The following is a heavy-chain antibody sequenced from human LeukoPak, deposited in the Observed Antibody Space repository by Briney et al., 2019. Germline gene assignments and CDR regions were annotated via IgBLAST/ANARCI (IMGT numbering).Heavy chain of an antibody. J-gene: IGHJ4*02. V-gene: IGHV4-34*01. Sequence: SETLSLTCAVYGGSFSGYYWSWIRQPPGKGLEWIGEINHSGSTNYNPSLKSRVTISVDTSKNQFSLKLSSVTAADTAVYYCARLAPIAARPYFDYWGQGTLVTVSS. CDR3: ARLAPIAARPYFDY. CDR1: GGSFSGYY. D-gene: IGHD6-6*01. CDR2: INHSGST.